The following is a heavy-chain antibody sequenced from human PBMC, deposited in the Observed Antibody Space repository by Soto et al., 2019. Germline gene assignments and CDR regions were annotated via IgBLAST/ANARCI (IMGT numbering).Heavy chain of an antibody. Sequence: SETLSLTCTVSGGSISSYYWSWIRQPPGKGLEWIGYIYYSGSTNYNPSLKSRVTISVDTSKNQFSLKLSSVTAADTAVYYCARVAVVPAAIFDYWGQGTLVTVS. D-gene: IGHD2-2*01. V-gene: IGHV4-59*01. CDR2: IYYSGST. J-gene: IGHJ4*02. CDR3: ARVAVVPAAIFDY. CDR1: GGSISSYY.